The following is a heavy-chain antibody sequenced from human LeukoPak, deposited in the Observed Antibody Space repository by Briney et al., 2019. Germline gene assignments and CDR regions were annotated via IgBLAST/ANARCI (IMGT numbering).Heavy chain of an antibody. Sequence: SETLSLTCTVSGGSISSGGFYWNWIRQPAGKALEWIGRIYTSGSTDYNPSLKSRVTISVDTSKNQFSLKLSSVTAADTAVYYCARINYDSWSGYSTGDFDYWGQGTLVTVSS. CDR3: ARINYDSWSGYSTGDFDY. V-gene: IGHV4-61*02. D-gene: IGHD3-3*01. J-gene: IGHJ4*02. CDR2: IYTSGST. CDR1: GGSISSGGFY.